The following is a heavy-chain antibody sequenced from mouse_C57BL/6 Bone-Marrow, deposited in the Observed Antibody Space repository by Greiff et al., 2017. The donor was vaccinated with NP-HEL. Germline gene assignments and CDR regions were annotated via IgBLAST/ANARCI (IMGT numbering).Heavy chain of an antibody. CDR2: INPNNGGT. V-gene: IGHV1-26*01. CDR3: ARKGVAEAY. CDR1: GYTFTDYY. J-gene: IGHJ3*01. D-gene: IGHD1-1*01. Sequence: VQLQQSGPELVKPGASVKISCKASGYTFTDYYMNWVKQSHGKSLEWIGDINPNNGGTSYNQKFKGKATLTVDKSSSTAYMELRSLTSEDSAVYYCARKGVAEAYWGQGTLVTVSA.